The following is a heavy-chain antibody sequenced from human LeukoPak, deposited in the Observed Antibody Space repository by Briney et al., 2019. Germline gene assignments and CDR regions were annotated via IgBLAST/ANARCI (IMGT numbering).Heavy chain of an antibody. CDR3: ARGRLIVAPGVYYFEN. D-gene: IGHD5-12*01. J-gene: IGHJ4*02. CDR2: KYYRGGT. CDR1: GDFSSDYY. V-gene: IGHV4-59*08. Sequence: PSETLSLTCTVSGDFSSDYYWSWIRQPPGKGLEWIGYKYYRGGTNYNPSLERRVTISGDTSKNEFYLRLTSVTAADTAVYYCARGRLIVAPGVYYFENWGQGTLVTVSS.